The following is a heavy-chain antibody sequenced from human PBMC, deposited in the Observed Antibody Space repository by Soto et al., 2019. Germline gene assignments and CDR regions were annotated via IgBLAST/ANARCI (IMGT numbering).Heavy chain of an antibody. D-gene: IGHD5-18*01. Sequence: SETLSLTCAVYGGSFSGYYWSWIRQPPGKGLEWIGEINHSGSTNYNPSLKSRVTISLDTSKSQFSLKLTSVAAADTAVYYCARIPVDTYMINWLDPWGQGTLVTVSS. J-gene: IGHJ5*02. CDR2: INHSGST. CDR1: GGSFSGYY. V-gene: IGHV4-34*01. CDR3: ARIPVDTYMINWLDP.